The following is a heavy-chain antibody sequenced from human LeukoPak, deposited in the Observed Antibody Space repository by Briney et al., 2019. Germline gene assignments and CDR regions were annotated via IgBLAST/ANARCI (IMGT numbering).Heavy chain of an antibody. V-gene: IGHV4-38-2*02. J-gene: IGHJ4*02. Sequence: SETLSLTCTVSGYSISSGYYWGWIRQPPGKGLEWIGSIYHSGSTYYNPSLKSRVTISVDTSKNQFSLKLSSVTAADTAVYYCARLSITMIVPDYWGQGTLVTVSS. CDR1: GYSISSGYY. CDR3: ARLSITMIVPDY. CDR2: IYHSGST. D-gene: IGHD3-22*01.